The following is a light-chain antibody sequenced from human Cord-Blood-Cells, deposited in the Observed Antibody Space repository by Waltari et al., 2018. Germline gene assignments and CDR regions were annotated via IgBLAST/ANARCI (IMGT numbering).Light chain of an antibody. CDR1: QSLLHSNGYNY. CDR3: MQALQTPLT. Sequence: CRSSQSLLHSNGYNYLDWYLQKPGQSPQLLIYLGSNRASGVPDRFSGSGSGTDFTLKISRVEAEDVGVYYCMQALQTPLTFGGGTKVEIK. V-gene: IGKV2-28*01. J-gene: IGKJ4*01. CDR2: LGS.